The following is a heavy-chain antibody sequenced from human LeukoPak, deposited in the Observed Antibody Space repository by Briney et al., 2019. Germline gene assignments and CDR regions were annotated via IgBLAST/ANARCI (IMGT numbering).Heavy chain of an antibody. CDR2: ISGSGGST. CDR1: GFTFSTYA. V-gene: IGHV3-23*01. J-gene: IGHJ4*02. Sequence: GGSLRLSCAASGFTFSTYAMSWVRQAPGKGLEWVSAISGSGGSTYYADSVKGRFTISRDNSKNTLYLQMNSLRAEDTAVYYCAKWDIVVSNFDYWGQGTLVTVSS. CDR3: AKWDIVVSNFDY. D-gene: IGHD2-15*01.